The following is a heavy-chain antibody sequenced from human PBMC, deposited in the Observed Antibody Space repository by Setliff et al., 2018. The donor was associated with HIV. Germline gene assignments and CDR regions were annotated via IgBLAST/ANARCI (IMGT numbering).Heavy chain of an antibody. J-gene: IGHJ5*02. Sequence: TLSLTCAVSGYSISSGYYWGWIRQPPGKGLEWIGTIYHSGSTYYNPSLKSRVTISVDTSKNQFSLKLNSVTAADTAVYYCARVRVYDFDSSGYPLKWFDPWGQGTLVTVSS. D-gene: IGHD3-22*01. V-gene: IGHV4-38-2*01. CDR1: GYSISSGYY. CDR2: IYHSGST. CDR3: ARVRVYDFDSSGYPLKWFDP.